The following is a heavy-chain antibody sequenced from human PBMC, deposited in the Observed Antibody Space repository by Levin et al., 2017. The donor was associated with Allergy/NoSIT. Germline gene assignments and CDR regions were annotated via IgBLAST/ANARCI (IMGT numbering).Heavy chain of an antibody. Sequence: GGSLRLSCAASGFIVSDSYMSWIRQAPGKGLEWVSYISRGNSYTNYLDSVKGRFTISRDNAKNSLYLQMNSLRAEDTAIYYCARGRVPNDYWGQGTLVTV. CDR3: ARGRVPNDY. CDR1: GFIVSDSY. V-gene: IGHV3-11*05. J-gene: IGHJ4*02. D-gene: IGHD3-10*01. CDR2: ISRGNSYT.